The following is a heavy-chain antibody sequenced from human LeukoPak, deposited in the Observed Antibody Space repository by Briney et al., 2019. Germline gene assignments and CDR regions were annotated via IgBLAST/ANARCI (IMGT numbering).Heavy chain of an antibody. CDR2: INQDGSAG. D-gene: IGHD6-19*01. J-gene: IGHJ6*03. CDR1: RFNFSTSW. Sequence: GGSLRLSCAASRFNFSTSWMNWVRRTPGKGLEWVANINQDGSAGYYVDSVKGRFTISRDNAKNSLYLQMNSLRAEDTAVYYCARANMYSSGWYGPGYYYYYMDVWGKGTTVTVSS. CDR3: ARANMYSSGWYGPGYYYYYMDV. V-gene: IGHV3-7*03.